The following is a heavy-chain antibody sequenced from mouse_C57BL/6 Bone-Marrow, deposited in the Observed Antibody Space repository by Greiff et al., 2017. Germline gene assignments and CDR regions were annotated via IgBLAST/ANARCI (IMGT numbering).Heavy chain of an antibody. CDR1: GDTFTSYD. V-gene: IGHV1-85*01. J-gene: IGHJ1*03. D-gene: IGHD1-1*01. CDR2: FYPRDGST. CDR3: ARLEFDGSSGDWYFDV. Sequence: VQLVESGPELVKPGASVKLSCKASGDTFTSYDINWVKQRPGQGLEWIGWFYPRDGSTKYNEKFMGKATLTVDTSSSTAYMELHSLTSEDSAVYFCARLEFDGSSGDWYFDVWGTGTTVTVSS.